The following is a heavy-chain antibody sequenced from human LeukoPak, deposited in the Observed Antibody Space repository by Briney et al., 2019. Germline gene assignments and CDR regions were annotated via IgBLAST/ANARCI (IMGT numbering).Heavy chain of an antibody. Sequence: ASVKVSCTASGYTFTSYGISWVRQAPGQGLEWMGWISAYNGNTNYAQKLQGRVTMTTDTSTSTAYMELRSLRSDDTAVYYCARSKVVVITTGRYGMDVWGQGTTVTVSS. CDR2: ISAYNGNT. CDR1: GYTFTSYG. J-gene: IGHJ6*02. V-gene: IGHV1-18*01. D-gene: IGHD3-22*01. CDR3: ARSKVVVITTGRYGMDV.